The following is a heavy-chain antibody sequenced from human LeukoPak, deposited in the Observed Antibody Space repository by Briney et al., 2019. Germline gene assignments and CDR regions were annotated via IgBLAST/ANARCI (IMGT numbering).Heavy chain of an antibody. D-gene: IGHD3-10*01. CDR2: IYDSGST. V-gene: IGHV4-39*01. Sequence: KPSETLSLTCTVSGDSINSLDLWSWVRQPPGKGLEWIGSIYDSGSTYYNPSLKSRVTISVDTSKNQFSLKLNSVTAADTAVYYCARHYGPWGQGTLVTVSS. J-gene: IGHJ5*02. CDR3: ARHYGP. CDR1: GDSINSLDL.